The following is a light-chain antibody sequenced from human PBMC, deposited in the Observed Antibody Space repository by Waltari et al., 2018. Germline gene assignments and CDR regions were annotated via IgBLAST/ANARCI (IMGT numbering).Light chain of an antibody. V-gene: IGLV4-69*01. J-gene: IGLJ2*01. Sequence: QVVLTQSPSASASPGASVKLTCTLSSGHSNYASAWHQQQPGKGPRFLMKVHSGGTQFKGDGIPDRFTGSSSGSERYLTISSLQSDDEADYYCQTWGTGVHVVFGGGTKLTVL. CDR2: VHSGGTQ. CDR1: SGHSNYA. CDR3: QTWGTGVHVV.